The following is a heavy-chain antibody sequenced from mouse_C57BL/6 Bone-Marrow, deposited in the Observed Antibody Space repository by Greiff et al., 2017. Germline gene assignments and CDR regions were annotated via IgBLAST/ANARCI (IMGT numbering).Heavy chain of an antibody. Sequence: VQLQQPGAELVKPGASVKLSCKASGYTFTSYWMHWVKQRPGQGLEWIGMIHPNSGSTNYNEKFKGKATLTVDKSSSTAYMQLSSLTSEDSAVYYCTRNYSASSPVYLDYWGQGTTLTVSS. CDR3: TRNYSASSPVYLDY. D-gene: IGHD1-1*01. CDR1: GYTFTSYW. J-gene: IGHJ2*01. CDR2: IHPNSGST. V-gene: IGHV1-64*01.